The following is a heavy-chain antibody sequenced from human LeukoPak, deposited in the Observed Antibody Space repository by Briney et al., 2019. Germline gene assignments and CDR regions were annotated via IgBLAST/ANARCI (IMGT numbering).Heavy chain of an antibody. CDR3: ARDSDRFSDSWAGYDIWNHCFTH. J-gene: IGHJ4*02. Sequence: PGGSLRLSCAASGFTFSSYAMSWVRQAPGKGLEWVSAISGSGGSTYYADSVKGRFTISRDNSKNTLSLQMNGLRTEDTAMYFCARDSDRFSDSWAGYDIWNHCFTHWGQGTLVTVSS. D-gene: IGHD3/OR15-3a*01. CDR2: ISGSGGST. CDR1: GFTFSSYA. V-gene: IGHV3-23*01.